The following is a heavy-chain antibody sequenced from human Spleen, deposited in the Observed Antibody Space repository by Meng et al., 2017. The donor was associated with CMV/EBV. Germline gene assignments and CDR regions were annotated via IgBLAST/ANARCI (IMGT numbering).Heavy chain of an antibody. CDR2: INPNNGGT. J-gene: IGHJ6*02. Sequence: ASVKVSCKASGGTFSSNAISWVRQAPGQGLEWMGWINPNNGGTKYAQKFQDRVTMTRDTSISTAYMELSRLRSDDTAVYYCARGNPVVPAATHYGMDVWGQGTTVTVSS. CDR3: ARGNPVVPAATHYGMDV. V-gene: IGHV1-2*02. D-gene: IGHD2-2*01. CDR1: GGTFSSNA.